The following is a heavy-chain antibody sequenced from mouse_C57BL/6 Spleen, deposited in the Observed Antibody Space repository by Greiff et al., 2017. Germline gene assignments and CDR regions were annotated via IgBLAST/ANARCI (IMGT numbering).Heavy chain of an antibody. CDR3: VSYYDYDHWYFDV. CDR1: GFSFNTYA. CDR2: IRSKSNNYAT. Sequence: EVKLMESGGGLVQPKGSLKLSCAASGFSFNTYAMNWVRQAPGKGLEWVARIRSKSNNYATYYADSVKDRFTISRDDSESMLYLQMNNLKTEDTAMYYCVSYYDYDHWYFDVWGTGTTVTVSS. J-gene: IGHJ1*03. D-gene: IGHD2-4*01. V-gene: IGHV10-1*01.